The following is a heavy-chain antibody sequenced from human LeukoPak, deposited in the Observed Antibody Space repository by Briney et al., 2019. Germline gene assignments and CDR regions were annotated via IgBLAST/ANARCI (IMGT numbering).Heavy chain of an antibody. CDR1: GGSISSSGYY. D-gene: IGHD3-22*01. CDR3: ARRSYDGSGYYYVDY. CDR2: ISSGGST. J-gene: IGHJ4*02. V-gene: IGHV4-39*01. Sequence: SETLSLTCTVSGGSISSSGYYWGWIRQPPGKGLEWIGSISSGGSTHYIPSLKSRVTISVDASKNQFSLKLSSVTAADTAVYYCARRSYDGSGYYYVDYWGQGTLVTVSS.